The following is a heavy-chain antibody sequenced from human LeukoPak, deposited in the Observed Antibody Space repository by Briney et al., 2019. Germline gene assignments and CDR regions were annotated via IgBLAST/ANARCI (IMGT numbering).Heavy chain of an antibody. CDR1: GFTFSSYT. J-gene: IGHJ4*02. V-gene: IGHV3-30*04. CDR2: ISYDGGNN. D-gene: IGHD3-9*01. CDR3: ARGEEGILTGGDRVFDY. Sequence: GGSLRLYCSASGFTFSSYTMQRLGPAPGQGLEGVTVISYDGGNNYYEDSVKGRFTLSRGNSKTALYLQRNSLRAEGTAMYYGARGEEGILTGGDRVFDYWGQGTLVTVSS.